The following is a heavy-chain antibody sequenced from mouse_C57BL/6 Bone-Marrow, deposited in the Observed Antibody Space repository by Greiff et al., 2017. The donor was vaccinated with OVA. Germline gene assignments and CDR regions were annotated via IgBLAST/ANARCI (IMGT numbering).Heavy chain of an antibody. V-gene: IGHV5-6*01. J-gene: IGHJ3*01. Sequence: EVQLQQSGGDLVKPGGSLKLSCAASGFTFSSYGMSWVRQTPDKRLEWVATISSGGSYTYYPDSVKGRFTISRDNAKNTLYLQMSSLKSEDTAMYYCARRAWFAYWGQGTLVTVSA. CDR3: ARRAWFAY. CDR1: GFTFSSYG. CDR2: ISSGGSYT.